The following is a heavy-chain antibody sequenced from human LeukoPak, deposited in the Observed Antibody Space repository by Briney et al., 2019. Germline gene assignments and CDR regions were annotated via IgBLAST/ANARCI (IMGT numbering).Heavy chain of an antibody. D-gene: IGHD5-18*01. CDR1: GDSISTYY. V-gene: IGHV4-59*01. CDR2: MYYSGST. J-gene: IGHJ4*02. CDR3: AGTAMVTFFDY. Sequence: SETLSLTCTVSGDSISTYYWSWIRQPPGKGLEWIGYMYYSGSTNYNPSLKSRVTISLDTPKNQFSLRLNSVTAADTAVYYCAGTAMVTFFDYWGQGTLVTVSS.